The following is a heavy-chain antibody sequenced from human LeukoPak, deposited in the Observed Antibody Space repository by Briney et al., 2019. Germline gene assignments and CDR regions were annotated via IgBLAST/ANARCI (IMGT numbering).Heavy chain of an antibody. J-gene: IGHJ6*03. CDR1: GGSISSGSYY. CDR3: ARDLMRATTLNLGYYYYIDV. D-gene: IGHD1-26*01. Sequence: SETLSLTCTVSGGSISSGSYYWSWIRQPAGKGLEWIGRIYTSGSTNYNPSLKSRVTISVDTSKNQFSLKLSSVTAADTAVYYCARDLMRATTLNLGYYYYIDVWGKGTTVTVSS. CDR2: IYTSGST. V-gene: IGHV4-61*02.